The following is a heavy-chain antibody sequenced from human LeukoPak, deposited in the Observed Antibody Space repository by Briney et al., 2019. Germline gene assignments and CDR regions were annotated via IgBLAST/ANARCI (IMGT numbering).Heavy chain of an antibody. V-gene: IGHV1-69*06. CDR3: ARAYGSGYDAFDI. J-gene: IGHJ3*02. CDR2: IIPIFGTA. Sequence: SVKASCKASGGTFSSYAISWVRQAPGQGLEWMGGIIPIFGTANYAQKFQGRVTITADKSTSTAYMELSSLRAEDTALYHCARAYGSGYDAFDIWGQGTMVTVSS. CDR1: GGTFSSYA. D-gene: IGHD3-10*01.